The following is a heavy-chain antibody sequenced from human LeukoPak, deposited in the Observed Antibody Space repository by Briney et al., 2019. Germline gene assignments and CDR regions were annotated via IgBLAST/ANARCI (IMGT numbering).Heavy chain of an antibody. Sequence: SEALSLTCAVSGGSISSTNWWSWVRQPPGKGLEWIGEIDYSESRNYNPSFQSQETMSVDKCKNQFSVNLTSVTAAHPACCDVASIGSIISIFAYWGQGTLVTAS. CDR1: GGSISSTNW. J-gene: IGHJ4*02. V-gene: IGHV4-4*02. CDR3: ASIGSIISIFAY. D-gene: IGHD3-3*01. CDR2: IDYSESR.